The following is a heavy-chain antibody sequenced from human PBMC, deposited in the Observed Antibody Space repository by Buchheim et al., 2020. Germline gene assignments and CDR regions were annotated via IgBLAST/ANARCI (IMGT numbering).Heavy chain of an antibody. CDR2: ISYDGSNK. J-gene: IGHJ4*02. D-gene: IGHD6-6*01. V-gene: IGHV3-30*04. Sequence: QVQLVESGGGVVQPGRSLRLSCAASGFTFSSYAMHWVRQAPGKGLEWVAVISYDGSNKYYADSVKGRFTISRDNSKNTLYLQMNSLRAEDTAVYFCARDIDGQLGGGGGYWGQGTL. CDR3: ARDIDGQLGGGGGY. CDR1: GFTFSSYA.